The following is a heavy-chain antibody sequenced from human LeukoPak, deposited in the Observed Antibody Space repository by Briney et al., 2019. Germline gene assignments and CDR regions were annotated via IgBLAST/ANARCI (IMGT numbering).Heavy chain of an antibody. J-gene: IGHJ4*02. D-gene: IGHD6-19*01. Sequence: GESLRLSCAASGFTFSSYWLHWVRQAPGKGLVWVSRINNDGSSTSYADSVKGRFTISRGSAKNTLYLQMNSLRAEEPAVYYLSRPVDDSSGWGFFDYWGQGTLVTVSS. CDR1: GFTFSSYW. CDR2: INNDGSST. V-gene: IGHV3-74*01. CDR3: SRPVDDSSGWGFFDY.